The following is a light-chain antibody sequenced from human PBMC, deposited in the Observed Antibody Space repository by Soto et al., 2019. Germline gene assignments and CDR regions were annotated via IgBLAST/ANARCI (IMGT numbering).Light chain of an antibody. V-gene: IGLV2-23*01. Sequence: QSVLTQPASVSGSPGQPITISCTGTSSDVGSYNLVSWYQQHPGKAPKLMIYEGSKRPSGVSNRFSGSKSGNTASLTISGLQAEDEADYYCCSYAGSSTVVFGGGTKLTVL. J-gene: IGLJ2*01. CDR2: EGS. CDR1: SSDVGSYNL. CDR3: CSYAGSSTVV.